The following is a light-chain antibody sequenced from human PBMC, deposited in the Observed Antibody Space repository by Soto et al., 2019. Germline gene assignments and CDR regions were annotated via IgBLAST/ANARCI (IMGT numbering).Light chain of an antibody. V-gene: IGKV1-5*01. CDR3: HTYNSYSLHT. J-gene: IGKJ2*01. Sequence: DIQMTQSPSTLSASVGDRITITCRASQSVSRRLAWYQQKPGKAPKLLIYDASSLESGVPSRFSGMGSGTEFTLTISSLQPDDCATYYCHTYNSYSLHTFGEGTKLEI. CDR2: DAS. CDR1: QSVSRR.